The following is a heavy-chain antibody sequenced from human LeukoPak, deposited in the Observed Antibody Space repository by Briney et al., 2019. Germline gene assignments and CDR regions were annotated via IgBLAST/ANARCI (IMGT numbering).Heavy chain of an antibody. CDR1: GGTFSSYA. J-gene: IGHJ4*02. CDR2: IIPIFGTA. CDR3: ARECDILTGYYMSYFDY. V-gene: IGHV1-69*06. Sequence: ASVKVSCKASGGTFSSYAISWVRQAPGQGLEWMGGIIPIFGTANYAQKFQGRVTITADKSTSTAYMELSSLRSEDTAVYYCARECDILTGYYMSYFDYWGQGTLVTVSS. D-gene: IGHD3-9*01.